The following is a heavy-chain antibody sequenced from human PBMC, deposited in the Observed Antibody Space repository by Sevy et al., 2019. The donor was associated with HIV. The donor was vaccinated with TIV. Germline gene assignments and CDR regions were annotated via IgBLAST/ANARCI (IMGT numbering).Heavy chain of an antibody. J-gene: IGHJ4*02. CDR3: AKGAGSSLLSAIAY. Sequence: GGFLRLSCAASGFTFDDYGMHCVRQAPGKGLEWVSGISWNSATIVYADSAKGRFTISRDNARNSLYLQMNSLRVEDMAFYYCAKGAGSSLLSAIAYWGQGTLVTVSS. CDR2: ISWNSATI. CDR1: GFTFDDYG. V-gene: IGHV3-9*03. D-gene: IGHD2-15*01.